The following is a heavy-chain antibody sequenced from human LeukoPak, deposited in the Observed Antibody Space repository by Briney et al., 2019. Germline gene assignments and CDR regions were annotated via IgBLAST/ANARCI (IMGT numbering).Heavy chain of an antibody. CDR2: ISWNSGSI. D-gene: IGHD3-10*01. J-gene: IGHJ4*02. V-gene: IGHV3-9*01. CDR3: AKDMEPGSGSPSPYYFDY. Sequence: GGPLRLSCAASGFTFDDYAMHWVRQAPGKGLEWVSGISWNSGSIGYADSVKGRFTISRDNAKNSLYLQMNSLRAEDTALYYCAKDMEPGSGSPSPYYFDYWGQGTLVTVSS. CDR1: GFTFDDYA.